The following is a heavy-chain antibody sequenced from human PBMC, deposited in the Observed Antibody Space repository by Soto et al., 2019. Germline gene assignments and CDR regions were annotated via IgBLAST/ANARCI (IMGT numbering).Heavy chain of an antibody. CDR3: STAACTAFSNYYGMDV. V-gene: IGHV5-51*01. CDR2: ISPGDSYT. Sequence: GKSLKISCKCSANRVRSYWIAWARQVPGKGLEWMGIISPGDSYTRYSPSFQGQVTISVDKAITTAYLQWSSLKAPDTALYHCSTAACTAFSNYYGMDVWGQGTTVTVCS. D-gene: IGHD2-8*01. CDR1: ANRVRSYW. J-gene: IGHJ6*02.